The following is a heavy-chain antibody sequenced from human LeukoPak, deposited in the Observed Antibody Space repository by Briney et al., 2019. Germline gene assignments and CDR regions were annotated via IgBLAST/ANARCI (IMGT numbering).Heavy chain of an antibody. CDR1: GYTFTNYY. D-gene: IGHD5-12*01. CDR2: INPSGGGT. Sequence: ASVKVSCKASGYTFTNYYTHRVRQAPGQGLEWMGIINPSGGGTTYAQKFQGRLTITRDMSTTTFYMGLSSLGSEDTAVYYCARNIGTAVLDFWGQGTLVSVAS. CDR3: ARNIGTAVLDF. J-gene: IGHJ4*02. V-gene: IGHV1-46*01.